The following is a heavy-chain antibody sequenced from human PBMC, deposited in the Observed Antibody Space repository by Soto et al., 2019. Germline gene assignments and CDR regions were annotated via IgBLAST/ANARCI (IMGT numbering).Heavy chain of an antibody. CDR2: IKEDGSEK. V-gene: IGHV3-7*01. J-gene: IGHJ4*02. Sequence: EVQLVESGGGLVQPGGSLRLSCAASGFTFSRYWMSWVRQAPGKGLEWVANIKEDGSEKYYVDSVKGRFTISRDNAKNTLYLQMNSLRAEDTAVYYCARPLYNNGCFDYWGQGTLVTVSS. CDR3: ARPLYNNGCFDY. D-gene: IGHD5-18*01. CDR1: GFTFSRYW.